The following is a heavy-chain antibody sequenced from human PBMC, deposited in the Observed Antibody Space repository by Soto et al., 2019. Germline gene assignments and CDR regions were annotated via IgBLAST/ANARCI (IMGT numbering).Heavy chain of an antibody. Sequence: GSGPTLVNPTETLTLTCTVSGFSLSNARMGVSWVRQPPGKALEWLAHIFSNDEKSYSTSLKSRLTISKDTSKSQVVLTMTNMDPVDTATYYCARIQGYSYGPVWFDPWGQGTLVTVSS. J-gene: IGHJ5*02. CDR2: IFSNDEK. D-gene: IGHD5-18*01. CDR3: ARIQGYSYGPVWFDP. V-gene: IGHV2-26*01. CDR1: GFSLSNARMG.